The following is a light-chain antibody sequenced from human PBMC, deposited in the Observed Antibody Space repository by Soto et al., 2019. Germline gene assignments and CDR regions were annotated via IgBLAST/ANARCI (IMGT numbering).Light chain of an antibody. J-gene: IGKJ1*01. Sequence: EIVLTQSPATLSLSPGERATLSCRATQSVSTYLAWYQQKPGQAPRLLIYDASHRATGIPARFSGSGSETDFTLTISSLEPEDFAVYYCQQRSNWPKTFGQGTKVDIK. CDR3: QQRSNWPKT. CDR2: DAS. CDR1: QSVSTY. V-gene: IGKV3-11*01.